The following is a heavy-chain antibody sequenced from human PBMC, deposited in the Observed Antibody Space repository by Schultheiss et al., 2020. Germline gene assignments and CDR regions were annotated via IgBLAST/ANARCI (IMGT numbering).Heavy chain of an antibody. V-gene: IGHV4-39*01. J-gene: IGHJ6*02. CDR3: ASDYDFWSGPMDV. CDR2: IYYSGST. D-gene: IGHD3-3*01. Sequence: SETLSLTCTVSGGSISSSSYYWGWIRQPPEKGLEWIGSIYYSGSTYYNPSLKSRVTISVDTSKNQFSLKLSSVTAADTAVYCCASDYDFWSGPMDVWGQGTTVTVSS. CDR1: GGSISSSSYY.